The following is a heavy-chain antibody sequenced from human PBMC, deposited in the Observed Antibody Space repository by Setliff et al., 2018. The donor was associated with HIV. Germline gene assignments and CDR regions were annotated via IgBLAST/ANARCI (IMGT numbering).Heavy chain of an antibody. V-gene: IGHV3-33*06. CDR2: IWYDGSNK. Sequence: PWGSLRLSCAASGFSFSSYGMHWVRQAPGKGLEWVAVIWYDGSNKYYADSVKGRFTISRDNSKNTLYLQMNSLRAEDTAVYYCAKAVAQQFVSFFDHWGQGTLVTVSS. J-gene: IGHJ4*02. CDR3: AKAVAQQFVSFFDH. D-gene: IGHD6-6*01. CDR1: GFSFSSYG.